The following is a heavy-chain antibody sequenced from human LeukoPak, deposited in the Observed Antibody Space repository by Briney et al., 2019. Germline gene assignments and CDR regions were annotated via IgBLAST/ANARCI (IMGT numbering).Heavy chain of an antibody. CDR3: ARGHDYGVWFDP. CDR1: GYTFTSYA. Sequence: ASVKVSCKASGYTFTSYAMHWVRQAPGQRLEWMGWINAGNGNTKYSQEFQGRVTMTRDTSTSTVYMELSSLRSEDTAVYYCARGHDYGVWFDPWGQGTLVTVSS. CDR2: INAGNGNT. J-gene: IGHJ5*02. D-gene: IGHD4-17*01. V-gene: IGHV1-3*03.